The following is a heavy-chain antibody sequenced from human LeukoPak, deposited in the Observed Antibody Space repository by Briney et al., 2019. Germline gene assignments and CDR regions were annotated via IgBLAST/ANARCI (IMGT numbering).Heavy chain of an antibody. Sequence: SQTLSLTCTVSGGSISSGGYYWSWIRQHPGKGLEWIGYIYYSGSTYYNPSLKSRVTISVDTSKNQFSLKLSSVTAADTAVYYCASDSSGYLQTDAFDIWGQGTMVTVSS. CDR1: GGSISSGGYY. J-gene: IGHJ3*02. CDR2: IYYSGST. CDR3: ASDSSGYLQTDAFDI. V-gene: IGHV4-31*03. D-gene: IGHD3-22*01.